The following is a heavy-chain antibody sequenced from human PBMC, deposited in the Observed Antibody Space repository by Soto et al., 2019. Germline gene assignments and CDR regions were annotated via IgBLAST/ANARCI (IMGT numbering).Heavy chain of an antibody. CDR1: GGTFSSYA. CDR2: IIPIFGTA. D-gene: IGHD2-15*01. J-gene: IGHJ6*02. CDR3: ARVGVGYCSGGSCPPRWDYYYGMDV. V-gene: IGHV1-69*13. Sequence: ASVKVSCKASGGTFSSYAISWVRQAPGQGLEWMGGIIPIFGTANYAQKFQGRVTITADESTSTAYMELSSLRSEDTAVYYCARVGVGYCSGGSCPPRWDYYYGMDVWGQGTTVTVSS.